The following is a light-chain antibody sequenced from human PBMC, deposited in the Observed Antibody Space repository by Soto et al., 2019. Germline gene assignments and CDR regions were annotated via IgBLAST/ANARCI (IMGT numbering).Light chain of an antibody. J-gene: IGKJ2*01. CDR3: QQWSSLPRT. V-gene: IGKV3-20*01. CDR1: QSVTNSR. Sequence: EIVLTQSPGTLSLSPGERATLSCRASQSVTNSRLAWYQQKPGQAPKVLIYGGSNRATGIPDRFSGSGSGTDFTLTISRLEPEDFAIYYFQQWSSLPRTIGQGTQLEIK. CDR2: GGS.